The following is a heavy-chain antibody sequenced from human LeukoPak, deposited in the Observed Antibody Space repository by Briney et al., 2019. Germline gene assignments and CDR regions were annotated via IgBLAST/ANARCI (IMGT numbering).Heavy chain of an antibody. J-gene: IGHJ4*02. D-gene: IGHD4-23*01. CDR2: ISGSGGST. CDR1: GFAFSSYA. V-gene: IGHV3-23*01. CDR3: AKATRPLRGWNDFDY. Sequence: GGSLRLSCAASGFAFSSYAMSWVRQAPGKGLEWVSAISGSGGSTYYADSVKGRFTISRDNSKNTLYLQMNSLRAEDTAVYYCAKATRPLRGWNDFDYWGQGTLVTVSS.